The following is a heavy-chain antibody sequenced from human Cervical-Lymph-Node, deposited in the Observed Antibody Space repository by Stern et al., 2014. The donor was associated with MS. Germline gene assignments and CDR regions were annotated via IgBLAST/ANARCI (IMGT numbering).Heavy chain of an antibody. CDR3: ASAAPRGY. CDR1: GFSFSVET. V-gene: IGHV3-21*01. CDR2: ISSSSSFI. J-gene: IGHJ4*02. D-gene: IGHD1-26*01. Sequence: QLVQSGGGLVKPGGSLRLSCAASGFSFSVETMNWVRQSPGKGLEWVSSISSSSSFIHYADSVKGRFTISRDNVNNSLFLQMSSLTVEDTAVYYCASAAPRGYWGQGTLVAVSS.